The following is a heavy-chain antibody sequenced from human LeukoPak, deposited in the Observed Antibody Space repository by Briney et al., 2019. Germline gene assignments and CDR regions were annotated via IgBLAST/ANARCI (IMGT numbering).Heavy chain of an antibody. CDR2: INPNSGGT. CDR3: ASGYGRYDLVG. J-gene: IGHJ4*02. Sequence: GSVRLSCKASGYTFTGYYMHWVPQAPSQGLESMGWINPNSGGTNYAQKIQGRVTMTRDTSNSTAYMELSRLRSDYAAVYYCASGYGRYDLVGWGQGTLVTVSS. CDR1: GYTFTGYY. V-gene: IGHV1-2*02. D-gene: IGHD5-12*01.